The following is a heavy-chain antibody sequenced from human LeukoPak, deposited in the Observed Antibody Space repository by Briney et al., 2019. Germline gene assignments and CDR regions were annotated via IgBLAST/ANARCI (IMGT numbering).Heavy chain of an antibody. D-gene: IGHD5-18*01. J-gene: IGHJ3*02. V-gene: IGHV4-61*02. CDR2: IYTSGST. CDR1: GGSISSGSYY. Sequence: SQTLSLTCTVSGGSISSGSYYWSWIRQPAGKGLEWIGRIYTSGSTNYNPSLKSRVTISVDTSKNQFSLKLSSVTAADTAVYYCARVDTALGAFDIWGQGTMVTVSS. CDR3: ARVDTALGAFDI.